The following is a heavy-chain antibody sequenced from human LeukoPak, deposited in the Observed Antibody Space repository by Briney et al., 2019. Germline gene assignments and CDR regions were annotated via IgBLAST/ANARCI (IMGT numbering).Heavy chain of an antibody. D-gene: IGHD3-16*02. CDR1: GGSISSYY. CDR2: IYTSGST. J-gene: IGHJ3*02. V-gene: IGHV4-4*07. Sequence: SETLSLTCTVSGGSISSYYWSRIRQPAGKGLEWIGRIYTSGSTNYNPSLKSRVTMSVDTSKNQFSLKLSSVTAADTAVYYCARASHDYVWGSYPNDAFDIWGQETMVTVSS. CDR3: ARASHDYVWGSYPNDAFDI.